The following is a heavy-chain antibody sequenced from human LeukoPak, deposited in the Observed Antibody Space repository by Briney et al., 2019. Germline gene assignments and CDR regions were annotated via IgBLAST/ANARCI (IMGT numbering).Heavy chain of an antibody. Sequence: ASVKVSCKASGYTFASYGINWMRQASGQGLEWMGWISVCNGNTNYAQNLQGRVTMTTDTSTSTAYMELRSLRSDDTAVYYCARALSGGNARADEYWGQGTLVTVSS. D-gene: IGHD4-23*01. CDR2: ISVCNGNT. CDR1: GYTFASYG. V-gene: IGHV1-18*01. J-gene: IGHJ4*02. CDR3: ARALSGGNARADEY.